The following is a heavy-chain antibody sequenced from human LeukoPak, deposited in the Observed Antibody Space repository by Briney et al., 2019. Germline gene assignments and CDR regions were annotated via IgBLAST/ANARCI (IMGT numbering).Heavy chain of an antibody. Sequence: SGGSLRLSCAASGFTFSSYWMSWVRQAPGKGLEWVANIKQDGSEKYYVDSVKGRFTISRDNAKNSLYLQMNSLRAEDTAVYYCARGGDNYGYIFDYWGQGTLVTVSS. CDR3: ARGGDNYGYIFDY. V-gene: IGHV3-7*04. D-gene: IGHD5-18*01. J-gene: IGHJ4*02. CDR1: GFTFSSYW. CDR2: IKQDGSEK.